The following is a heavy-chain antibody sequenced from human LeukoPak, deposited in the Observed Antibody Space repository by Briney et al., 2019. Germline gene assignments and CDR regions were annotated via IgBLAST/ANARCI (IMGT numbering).Heavy chain of an antibody. CDR3: AKVPAAAAGQSTPFDY. V-gene: IGHV3-23*01. Sequence: GGSLRLSCAASGFTFSSYAMSRVRQAPGKGLEWVSAISGSGGSTYYADSVKGRFTISRDNSKNTLYLQMNSLRAEDTAVYYCAKVPAAAAGQSTPFDYWGQGTLVTVSS. D-gene: IGHD6-13*01. CDR1: GFTFSSYA. J-gene: IGHJ4*02. CDR2: ISGSGGST.